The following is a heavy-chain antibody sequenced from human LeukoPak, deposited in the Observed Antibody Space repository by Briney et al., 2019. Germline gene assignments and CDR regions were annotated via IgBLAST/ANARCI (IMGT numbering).Heavy chain of an antibody. CDR1: GYTFTSYG. V-gene: IGHV1-18*01. D-gene: IGHD3-22*01. Sequence: ASVKVSCKASGYTFTSYGISWVRQAPGQGLEWMGWVSAYNGNTNYAQKLQDRVTMTTDTSTSTAYMELRSLTSDDTAVYYCARDHPDRGGYYYYFDFWGQGSLVTVSS. CDR2: VSAYNGNT. CDR3: ARDHPDRGGYYYYFDF. J-gene: IGHJ4*02.